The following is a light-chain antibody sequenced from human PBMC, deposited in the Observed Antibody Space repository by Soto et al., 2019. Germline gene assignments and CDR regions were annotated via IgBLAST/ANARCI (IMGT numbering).Light chain of an antibody. CDR3: SSYTSSDTLA. J-gene: IGLJ2*01. Sequence: QSALTQPASVSGSPGQSITISCTGTSSDVGGYNYVSWYQQHPGKAPKVMIYEVSNRPSGVSNRFSGSKSGNTASLTISWLQADDEADYYCSSYTSSDTLAFGGGTKVTVL. CDR2: EVS. CDR1: SSDVGGYNY. V-gene: IGLV2-14*01.